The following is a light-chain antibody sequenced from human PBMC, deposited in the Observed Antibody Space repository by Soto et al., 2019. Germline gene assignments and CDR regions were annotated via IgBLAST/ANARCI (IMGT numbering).Light chain of an antibody. V-gene: IGLV2-14*03. J-gene: IGLJ2*01. CDR3: SSYTSSSTVV. Sequence: QSALTQPASVSGSPGQSITISCTGTSSDIGGYNYVSWYQQHPGKGPKLMIYDVSSRPSGVSHRFFGSKSGDTASLTISGLQAEDEADYYCSSYTSSSTVVFGGGTKLTVL. CDR2: DVS. CDR1: SSDIGGYNY.